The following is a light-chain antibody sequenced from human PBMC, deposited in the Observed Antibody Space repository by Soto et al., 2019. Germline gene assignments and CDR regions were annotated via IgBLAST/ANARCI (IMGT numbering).Light chain of an antibody. J-gene: IGLJ1*01. CDR1: SSHIGSSNL. CDR2: EGN. CDR3: CSYAGSSPLYI. Sequence: QSVLTQPASVSGSPGQSITISCTASSSHIGSSNLVSWYQHHSGKAPKLIIYEGNKRPSGVSNRFSGSKSGKTASLTISGLXAEDEGTYYCCSYAGSSPLYIFGTGTKVTVL. V-gene: IGLV2-23*01.